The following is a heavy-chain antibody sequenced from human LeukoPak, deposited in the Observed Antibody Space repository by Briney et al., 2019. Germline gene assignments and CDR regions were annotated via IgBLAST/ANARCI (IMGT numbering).Heavy chain of an antibody. D-gene: IGHD2-15*01. V-gene: IGHV1-8*01. CDR2: MNPNSGNT. CDR3: ASGYLVVGYYYYYGMDV. CDR1: GYTFTSYD. Sequence: ASVKVSCKASGYTFTSYDINWVRQATGQGLEWMGWMNPNSGNTGYAQKFQGRVTMTRNTSISTAYMELSSLRSEDTAVYYCASGYLVVGYYYYYGMDVWGQGTTVTVSS. J-gene: IGHJ6*02.